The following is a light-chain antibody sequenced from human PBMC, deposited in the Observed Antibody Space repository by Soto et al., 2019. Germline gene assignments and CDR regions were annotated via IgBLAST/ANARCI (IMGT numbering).Light chain of an antibody. Sequence: DIVMTQSPLSLPVTPGEPASISCRSSQSLLHSNGYNYLDWYLQKPGQSPQLLIYLGFNRASGVPDRVSGSGAGTDFKLKISRVEAEDAGIYYCMQALQTPYTFGQGTKLEIK. CDR2: LGF. J-gene: IGKJ2*01. CDR1: QSLLHSNGYNY. V-gene: IGKV2-28*01. CDR3: MQALQTPYT.